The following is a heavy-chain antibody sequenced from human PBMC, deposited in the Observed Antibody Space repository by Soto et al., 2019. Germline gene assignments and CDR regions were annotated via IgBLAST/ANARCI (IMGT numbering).Heavy chain of an antibody. D-gene: IGHD3-3*01. J-gene: IGHJ4*02. CDR2: IYYSGST. CDR3: ARLGERITIFGVVTPFDY. V-gene: IGHV4-39*01. Sequence: SETLSLPCTVSGGSISSSSYYWGWIRQPPGKGLEWIGSIYYSGSTYYNPSLKSRVTISVDTSKNQFSLKLSSVTAADTAVYYCARLGERITIFGVVTPFDYWGQGTLVTVSS. CDR1: GGSISSSSYY.